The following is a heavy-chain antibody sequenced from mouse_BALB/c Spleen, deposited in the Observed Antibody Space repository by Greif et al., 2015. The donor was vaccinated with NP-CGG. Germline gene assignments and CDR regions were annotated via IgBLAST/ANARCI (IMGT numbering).Heavy chain of an antibody. CDR3: ARPDYGYFDV. V-gene: IGHV5-6-2*01. CDR1: GFTFSSYY. J-gene: IGHJ1*01. CDR2: INSNGGST. Sequence: EVKLVESGGGLAKLGGSLKLSCAASGFTFSSYYMSWVRQTPEKRLELVAAINSNGGSTYYPDTVKGRFTISRDNAKNPLYLQMSSLKSEDTALYYCARPDYGYFDVWGAGTTVTVSS.